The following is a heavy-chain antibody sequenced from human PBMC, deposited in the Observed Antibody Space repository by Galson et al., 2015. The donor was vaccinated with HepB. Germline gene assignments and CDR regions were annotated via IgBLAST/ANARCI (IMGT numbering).Heavy chain of an antibody. CDR3: ARGRGGVTTFGVVPTTYYYLDV. CDR1: GYTFSSYG. D-gene: IGHD3-3*01. CDR2: ISPYNGRT. J-gene: IGHJ6*03. Sequence: SVKVSCKASGYTFSSYGINWVRQAPGQGLEWMGWISPYNGRTKYAQKFQDRVTMTTDTSTSTAYMELRSLRSDDTAVYYCARGRGGVTTFGVVPTTYYYLDVWGKGTTVTVSS. V-gene: IGHV1-18*01.